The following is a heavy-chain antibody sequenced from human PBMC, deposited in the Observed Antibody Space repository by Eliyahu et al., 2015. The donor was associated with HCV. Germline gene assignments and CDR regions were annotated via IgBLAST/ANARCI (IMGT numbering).Heavy chain of an antibody. CDR3: AGRSGDYDQFFRSYFDY. J-gene: IGHJ4*02. Sequence: EVKKPESSVKVSCKVSGDTFSNYVITWVRQAPGQGLEWMGGIIPISGTANYAQKFQGRVTITADESTSTAYMELSSLRSEDTAVYYCAGRSGDYDQFFRSYFDYWGQGTLVTVSS. CDR2: IIPISGTA. V-gene: IGHV1-69*01. CDR1: GDTFSNYV. D-gene: IGHD4-17*01.